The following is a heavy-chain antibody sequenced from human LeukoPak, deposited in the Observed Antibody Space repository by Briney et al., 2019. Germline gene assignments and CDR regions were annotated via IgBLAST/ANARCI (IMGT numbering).Heavy chain of an antibody. V-gene: IGHV4-61*02. D-gene: IGHD3-22*01. CDR1: GGSISTGTYY. CDR2: SYSSGST. CDR3: ARDPLHRGYAFDI. Sequence: SETLSLTCNVSGGSISTGTYYWSWIRQPAGKGLEWIGRSYSSGSTNYNPSLKSRVTISVDTSKNQFSLKLTSVTAADPAVYYCARDPLHRGYAFDIWGQGTMVTVSS. J-gene: IGHJ3*02.